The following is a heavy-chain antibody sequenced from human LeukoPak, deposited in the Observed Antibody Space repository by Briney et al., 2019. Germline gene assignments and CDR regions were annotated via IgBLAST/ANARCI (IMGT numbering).Heavy chain of an antibody. J-gene: IGHJ3*02. D-gene: IGHD3-3*01. V-gene: IGHV3-23*01. CDR3: AKDLATYYDFWSGSLGAFDI. CDR1: GFTFSSYA. Sequence: GGSLRLSCAASGFTFSSYAMSWVRQAPGKGLEWVSAISGSGGSTYYADSVKVRFTISRDNSKNTLYLQMNSLRAEDTAVYYCAKDLATYYDFWSGSLGAFDIWGQGTMVTVSS. CDR2: ISGSGGST.